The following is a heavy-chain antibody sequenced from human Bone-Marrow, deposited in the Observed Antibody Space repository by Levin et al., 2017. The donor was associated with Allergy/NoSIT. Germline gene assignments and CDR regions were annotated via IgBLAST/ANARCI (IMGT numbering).Heavy chain of an antibody. CDR2: ISYSGNT. V-gene: IGHV4-39*01. CDR1: GGSISSNVYY. Sequence: GSLRLSCSVTGGSISSNVYYWGWIRQSPGKGLEWIGTISYSGNTYYNPSFKSRVSISVDTSENQFSLRLSSVTAADTAVYYCARTYYDSSGYLEWFFDFWGQGTLVTVSS. J-gene: IGHJ4*02. D-gene: IGHD3-22*01. CDR3: ARTYYDSSGYLEWFFDF.